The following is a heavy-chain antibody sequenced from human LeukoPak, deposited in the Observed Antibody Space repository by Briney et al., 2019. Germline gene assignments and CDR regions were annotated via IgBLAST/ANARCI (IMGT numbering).Heavy chain of an antibody. J-gene: IGHJ6*03. Sequence: SETLSLTCTVSGGSISTYYWSWIRQPPGKGLEWIGYIYYSGSTNYNPSLKSRVTISVDTSKNQFSLELSSVTAADTAVYYCARRYYYDSSGYYRKDSYYYYYMDVWGKGTTVTVSS. V-gene: IGHV4-59*12. D-gene: IGHD3-22*01. CDR3: ARRYYYDSSGYYRKDSYYYYYMDV. CDR1: GGSISTYY. CDR2: IYYSGST.